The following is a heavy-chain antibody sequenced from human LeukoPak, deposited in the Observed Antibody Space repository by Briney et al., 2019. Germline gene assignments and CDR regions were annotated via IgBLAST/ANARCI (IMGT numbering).Heavy chain of an antibody. CDR3: ARGGQGYSSSWYNWFDP. J-gene: IGHJ5*02. D-gene: IGHD6-13*01. V-gene: IGHV4-30-2*01. Sequence: SETLSLTCTVSGGSISSSDYCWGWIRQPPGKGLEWIGYIYHSGSTYYNPSLKSRVTISVDRSKNQFSLKLSSVTAADTAVYYCARGGQGYSSSWYNWFDPWGQGTLVTVSS. CDR1: GGSISSSDYC. CDR2: IYHSGST.